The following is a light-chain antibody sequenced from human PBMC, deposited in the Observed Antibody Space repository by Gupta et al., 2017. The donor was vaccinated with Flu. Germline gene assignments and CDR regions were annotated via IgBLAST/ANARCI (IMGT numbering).Light chain of an antibody. Sequence: DIQMTQSPSTLSVSVGDRVTITCRASQNINTWLAWYQQKPRGAPKLLIYKTSSLETGVPSRCSGHGDGTEFTLTISSLHADDFATYYGQQCNTYSFGQGTKVE. CDR2: KTS. V-gene: IGKV1-5*03. CDR3: QQCNTYS. J-gene: IGKJ1*01. CDR1: QNINTW.